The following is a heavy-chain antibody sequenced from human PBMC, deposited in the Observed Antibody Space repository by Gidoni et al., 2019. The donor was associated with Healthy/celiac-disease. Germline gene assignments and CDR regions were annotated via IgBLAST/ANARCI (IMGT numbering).Heavy chain of an antibody. J-gene: IGHJ6*02. CDR2: IYYSGST. CDR3: AVPATTQDYYGMDV. V-gene: IGHV4-39*07. D-gene: IGHD2-2*01. CDR1: GGPISSSSYY. Sequence: QLQLQESGPGLVKPSETLSLTCTVSGGPISSSSYYWGWLRQPPGKGLEWIGSIYYSGSTYYNPSLKSRVTISVDTSKNQFSLKLSSVTAADTAVYYCAVPATTQDYYGMDVWGQGTTVTVSS.